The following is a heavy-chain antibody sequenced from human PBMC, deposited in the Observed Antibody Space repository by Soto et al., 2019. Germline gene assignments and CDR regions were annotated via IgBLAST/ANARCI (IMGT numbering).Heavy chain of an antibody. D-gene: IGHD6-13*01. Sequence: QVQLVQSGAEVKKPGASVKVSCKASGYTFTSYAMHWVRQAPGQRLEWMGWINAGNGNTKYSQKFQGRVTITRDTSASTAYMALSSLRSEDTAVYYCARDGDNGSSGINWFDPWGQGTLVTVSS. V-gene: IGHV1-3*01. CDR3: ARDGDNGSSGINWFDP. CDR2: INAGNGNT. CDR1: GYTFTSYA. J-gene: IGHJ5*02.